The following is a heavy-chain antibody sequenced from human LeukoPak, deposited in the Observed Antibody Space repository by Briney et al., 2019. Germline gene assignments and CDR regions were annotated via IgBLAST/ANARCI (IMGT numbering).Heavy chain of an antibody. D-gene: IGHD3-9*01. CDR3: ARRPSKYYDILTGYYRSEFDS. J-gene: IGHJ4*02. Sequence: ASVKVSCKASGYTFTSYDINWVRQATGQGLEWMGWMNPNTDNTGYAQKFQGRVTMTRDTSISTAYMELRSLRSEDTAVYYCARRPSKYYDILTGYYRSEFDSWGRGTLVTASS. V-gene: IGHV1-8*01. CDR1: GYTFTSYD. CDR2: MNPNTDNT.